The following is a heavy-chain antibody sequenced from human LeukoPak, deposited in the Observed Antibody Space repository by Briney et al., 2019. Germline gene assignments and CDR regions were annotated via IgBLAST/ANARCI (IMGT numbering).Heavy chain of an antibody. CDR3: ARLDCSTGGTNWFDP. CDR1: GGSISSTTDY. CDR2: IDYSGTT. V-gene: IGHV4-39*01. J-gene: IGHJ5*02. D-gene: IGHD2-21*01. Sequence: SETLSLTCTVPGGSISSTTDYWGWIRQPPGKGLEWIGSIDYSGTTYYNPSLKSRVTISVDTSKNQFSLQLSSVTAADTAVYYCARLDCSTGGTNWFDPWGRGILVTVSS.